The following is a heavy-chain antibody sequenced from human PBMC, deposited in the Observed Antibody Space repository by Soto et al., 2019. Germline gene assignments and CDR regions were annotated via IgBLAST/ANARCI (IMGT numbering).Heavy chain of an antibody. V-gene: IGHV3-33*01. J-gene: IGHJ3*02. CDR1: GFTVSRYG. D-gene: IGHD2-15*01. Sequence: GSLRLSCAASGFTVSRYGMHWVRQAPGKGLEWVAVIWYDGSNKYYADSVKGRFTISRDNSKNTLYLQMNSLRAEDTAVYYCARAAALDAFDIWGQGTMVTVSS. CDR2: IWYDGSNK. CDR3: ARAAALDAFDI.